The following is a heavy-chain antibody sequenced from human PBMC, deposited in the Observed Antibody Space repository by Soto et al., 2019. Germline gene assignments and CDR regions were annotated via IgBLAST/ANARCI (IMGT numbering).Heavy chain of an antibody. CDR3: ARGIYDFWSGYWYFDY. CDR2: INHSGST. CDR1: GGSFSGYY. V-gene: IGHV4-34*01. J-gene: IGHJ4*02. Sequence: QVQLQQWGAGLLKPSETLSLTCAVYGGSFSGYYWSWIRQPPGKGLEWIGEINHSGSTNYNPSLKSRFTISVATSKNQFSLKLSSVTAPDTAVYYCARGIYDFWSGYWYFDYWGQGTLVTVSS. D-gene: IGHD3-3*01.